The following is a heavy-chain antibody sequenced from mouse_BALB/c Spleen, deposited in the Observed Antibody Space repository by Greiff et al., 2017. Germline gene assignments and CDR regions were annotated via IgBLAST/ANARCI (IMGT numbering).Heavy chain of an antibody. Sequence: EVQLQQSGPGLLKPSQSLSLTCSVTGYSITSGYYWNWIRQFPGNKLEWMGYISYDGSNNYNPSLKNRISITRDTSKNQFFLKLNSVTTEDTATYYCAREGVRRAMDYWGQGTSVTVSS. D-gene: IGHD2-14*01. CDR1: GYSITSGYY. CDR2: ISYDGSN. CDR3: AREGVRRAMDY. J-gene: IGHJ4*01. V-gene: IGHV3-6*02.